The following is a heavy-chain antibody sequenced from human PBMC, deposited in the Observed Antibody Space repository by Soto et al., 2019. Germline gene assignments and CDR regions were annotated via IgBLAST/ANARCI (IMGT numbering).Heavy chain of an antibody. Sequence: SETLSLTCAVYGGSFGSYHWSWIRQTPGKGLEWIGEINHLTTTNYNPSLKSRVIISLDAPKNQFSLKLSSVTAADTAVYYCARGYDTALAPIFWGQGILVTVS. V-gene: IGHV4-34*01. D-gene: IGHD5-18*01. CDR2: INHLTTT. CDR1: GGSFGSYH. CDR3: ARGYDTALAPIF. J-gene: IGHJ4*02.